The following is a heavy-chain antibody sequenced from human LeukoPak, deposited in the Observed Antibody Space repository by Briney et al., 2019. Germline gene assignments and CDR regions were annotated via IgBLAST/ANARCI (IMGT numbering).Heavy chain of an antibody. CDR3: AKVQLWFAGPIDY. CDR2: ISGSGGST. D-gene: IGHD3-10*01. CDR1: GFTFSSYG. Sequence: GGSLRLSCAASGFTFSSYGMSWVRQAPGKGLEWVSAISGSGGSTYYADSVKGRFTISRDNSKNTLYLQMNSLRAEDSAVYYCAKVQLWFAGPIDYWGQGTLVTVSS. J-gene: IGHJ4*02. V-gene: IGHV3-23*01.